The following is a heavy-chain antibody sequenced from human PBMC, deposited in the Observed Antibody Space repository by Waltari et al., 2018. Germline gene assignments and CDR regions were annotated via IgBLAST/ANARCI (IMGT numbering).Heavy chain of an antibody. V-gene: IGHV3-30*02. Sequence: QGQLVESGGGVFQPGGSLTLSCEPSGFQFDDYSMHWVRQAPGKGLEWLAFIRYDSSLVYNADSIAGRFSISRDDAQRTVQLRLTSLRGDDTAVYYCAKGGIVGTVGPYYVDIWGRGTSVTVS. CDR1: GFQFDDYS. CDR2: IRYDSSLV. D-gene: IGHD2-21*01. CDR3: AKGGIVGTVGPYYVDI. J-gene: IGHJ6*03.